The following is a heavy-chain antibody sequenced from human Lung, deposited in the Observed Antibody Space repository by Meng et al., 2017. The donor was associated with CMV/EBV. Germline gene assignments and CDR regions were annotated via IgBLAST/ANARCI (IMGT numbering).Heavy chain of an antibody. CDR1: GFTLTRDW. CDR2: IKSEPGGMTT. CDR3: ATVEFRSWGRGF. J-gene: IGHJ4*02. Sequence: VQLVESGGGLVRPGGSLKFSCVVSGFTLTRDWMSWVRQAPGKGLEWVGRIKSEPGGMTTAYAVTVKGRISIDKDDNTISLQMQRHSLENTAVYLYERATVEFRSWGRGFWGQGTLVTVSS. V-gene: IGHV3-15*01. D-gene: IGHD2-8*01.